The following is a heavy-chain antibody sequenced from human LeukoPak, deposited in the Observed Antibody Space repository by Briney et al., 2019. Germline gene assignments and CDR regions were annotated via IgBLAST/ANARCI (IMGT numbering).Heavy chain of an antibody. CDR3: AKGFWHDRFDY. Sequence: PGGSLRLSCAASGFTFSSCGMNWVRQAPGKGLEWVSGISGSGGRTFYADSVKGQVTISRDSSKNTLYLQMNSLRAEDTAVYYCAKGFWHDRFDYWGQGTLVTVSS. D-gene: IGHD1-1*01. CDR2: ISGSGGRT. J-gene: IGHJ4*02. V-gene: IGHV3-23*01. CDR1: GFTFSSCG.